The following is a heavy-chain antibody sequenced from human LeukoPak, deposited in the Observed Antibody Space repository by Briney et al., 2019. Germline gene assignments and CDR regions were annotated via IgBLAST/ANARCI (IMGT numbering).Heavy chain of an antibody. D-gene: IGHD3-16*01. V-gene: IGHV1-24*01. J-gene: IGHJ4*02. CDR3: AKGGSWQRLVWVDY. CDR1: GYTLTELS. CDR2: FDPEDGET. Sequence: GASVKVSCKVSGYTLTELSMHWVRQAPGKGLEWMGGFDPEDGETIYAQKFQGRVTMARDTSITTAYMELSRLTSDDTAVYFCAKGGSWQRLVWVDYWGQGTLVTVSS.